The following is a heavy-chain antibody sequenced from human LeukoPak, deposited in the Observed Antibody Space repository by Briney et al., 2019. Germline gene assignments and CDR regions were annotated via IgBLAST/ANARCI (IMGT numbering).Heavy chain of an antibody. V-gene: IGHV4-4*02. D-gene: IGHD6-19*01. CDR1: GGSISSSNW. Sequence: PSETLSLTCAVSGGSISSSNWWSWVRQPPGKGLEWIGEIYHSGSTNYNPSLKSRVTISVDKSKNQFSLKLSSVTAADTAVYYCARDSGSSGWYKVLDYWGQGTLVTVSP. J-gene: IGHJ4*02. CDR2: IYHSGST. CDR3: ARDSGSSGWYKVLDY.